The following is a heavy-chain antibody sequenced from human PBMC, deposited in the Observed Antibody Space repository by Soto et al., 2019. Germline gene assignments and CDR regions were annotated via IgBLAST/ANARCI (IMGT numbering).Heavy chain of an antibody. V-gene: IGHV3-15*01. CDR1: GFTFSNAW. CDR3: TTDSAAYCGGDCYRFQH. J-gene: IGHJ1*01. D-gene: IGHD2-21*02. Sequence: GGSLRLSCAASGFTFSNAWMSWVRQAPGKGLEWVGRIKSKTDGGTTDYAAPVKGRFTISRDDSKNTLYLQMNSLKTEDTAVYYCTTDSAAYCGGDCYRFQHWGQGTLVTVSS. CDR2: IKSKTDGGTT.